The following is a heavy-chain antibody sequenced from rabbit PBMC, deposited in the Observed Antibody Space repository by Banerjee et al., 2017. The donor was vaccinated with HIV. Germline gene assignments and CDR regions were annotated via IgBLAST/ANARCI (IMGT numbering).Heavy chain of an antibody. CDR1: GFSFSNNY. Sequence: QEQLEESGGDLVKPGASLTLTCTASGFSFSNNYMCWVRQAPGKGLEWIGCIYTGISGSTYYANWAKGRFTISKTSSTTVTLQMTSLTAADTATYFCARANDTGSDAYTFNLWGQGTLVTVS. V-gene: IGHV1S45*01. CDR2: IYTGISGST. J-gene: IGHJ4*01. D-gene: IGHD1-1*01. CDR3: ARANDTGSDAYTFNL.